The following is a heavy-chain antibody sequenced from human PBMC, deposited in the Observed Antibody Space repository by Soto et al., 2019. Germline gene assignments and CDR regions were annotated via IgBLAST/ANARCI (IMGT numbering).Heavy chain of an antibody. Sequence: QLQLQESGPGLVKPSETLSLTCTVSGGSISSSTYYWGWIRQPPGKGLEWIGSIYYSGSTYYNPSSKSRVTISVDTAKNQFSLKLSSVTAADPAVYYCANSYGDYVAYWGQGTLVTVSS. D-gene: IGHD4-17*01. J-gene: IGHJ4*02. CDR1: GGSISSSTYY. V-gene: IGHV4-39*01. CDR2: IYYSGST. CDR3: ANSYGDYVAY.